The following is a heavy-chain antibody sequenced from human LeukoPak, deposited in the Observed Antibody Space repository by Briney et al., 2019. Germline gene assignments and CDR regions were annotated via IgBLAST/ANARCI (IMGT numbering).Heavy chain of an antibody. V-gene: IGHV3-66*02. Sequence: GGSLRLSCAASGFTVSSNYMSWVRQAPGKGLEWVSVIYSGGSTYYADSVKGRFTISRDNSKNTLYLQMNSLRDEDTAVYYCARERVVVPAAFFDYWGQGTLVTVSS. CDR2: IYSGGST. J-gene: IGHJ4*02. CDR1: GFTVSSNY. CDR3: ARERVVVPAAFFDY. D-gene: IGHD2-2*01.